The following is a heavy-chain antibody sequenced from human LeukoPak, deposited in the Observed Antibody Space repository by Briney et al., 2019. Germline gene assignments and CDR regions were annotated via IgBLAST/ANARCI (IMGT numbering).Heavy chain of an antibody. J-gene: IGHJ4*02. V-gene: IGHV3-23*01. CDR2: LSASGRST. Sequence: GGSLRLSCAISGITLSNYGMSWVRQPPGKGLEWVAGLSASGRSTNYADSVKGRFTISGDNPKNTLYLQMNSLRAEDTAVYFCAKRGVVIRVILVGFHKEAYYFNSWGQGALVTVSS. CDR3: AKRGVVIRVILVGFHKEAYYFNS. D-gene: IGHD3-10*01. CDR1: GITLSNYG.